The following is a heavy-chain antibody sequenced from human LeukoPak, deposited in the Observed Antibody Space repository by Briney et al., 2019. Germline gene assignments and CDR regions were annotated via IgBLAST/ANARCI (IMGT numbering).Heavy chain of an antibody. V-gene: IGHV3-66*01. CDR3: ASSGWKGGLAFDY. CDR1: GFTVSNKY. D-gene: IGHD6-19*01. Sequence: PGGSLRLSCAASGFTVSNKYVSWVRQAPGKGLEGISIIYSGVTAYYADSVQGRFTIFRDHSKNTLYLQMNSLRAEDTAVYYCASSGWKGGLAFDYWGQGARVAVSS. J-gene: IGHJ4*02. CDR2: IYSGVTA.